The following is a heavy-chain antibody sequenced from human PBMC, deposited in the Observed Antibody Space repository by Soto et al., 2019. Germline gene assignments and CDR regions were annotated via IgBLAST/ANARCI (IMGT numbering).Heavy chain of an antibody. D-gene: IGHD2-15*01. CDR1: GFTFSSYG. J-gene: IGHJ6*02. V-gene: IGHV3-30*18. Sequence: LRLSCAASGFTFSSYGMHWVRQAPGKGLEWVAVISYDGSNKYYADSVKGRFTISRDNSKNTLYLQMNSLRAEDTAVYYCAKDWGYCSGGSCYDYYYGMDVWGQGTTVTVSS. CDR3: AKDWGYCSGGSCYDYYYGMDV. CDR2: ISYDGSNK.